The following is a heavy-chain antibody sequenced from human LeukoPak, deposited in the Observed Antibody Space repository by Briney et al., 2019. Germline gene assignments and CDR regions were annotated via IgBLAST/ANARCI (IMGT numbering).Heavy chain of an antibody. V-gene: IGHV3-74*01. D-gene: IGHD6-13*01. Sequence: GGSLRLSCAASGFTFSNYWMHWVRQAPRKGLVWVSRINSDGSRRNYADSVKGRVTISRDNAKNTLFLQMNSLRAEDTAVYYCASASSHRIAAGGDYWGQGILVAVSS. CDR1: GFTFSNYW. CDR3: ASASSHRIAAGGDY. J-gene: IGHJ4*02. CDR2: INSDGSRR.